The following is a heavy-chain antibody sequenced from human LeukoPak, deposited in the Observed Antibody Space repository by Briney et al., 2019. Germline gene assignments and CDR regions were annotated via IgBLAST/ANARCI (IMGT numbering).Heavy chain of an antibody. CDR2: MNPNSGNT. Sequence: GASVKVSCKASGYTFTNYDINWVRQATGQGLEWMGWMNPNSGNTGYAQKFQGRVTMTRNTSIDTAYMELSSLRSDDTAVYYCARDGVWSKVATIVLNYWGQGTLVTVSS. D-gene: IGHD5-12*01. V-gene: IGHV1-8*01. CDR1: GYTFTNYD. CDR3: ARDGVWSKVATIVLNY. J-gene: IGHJ4*02.